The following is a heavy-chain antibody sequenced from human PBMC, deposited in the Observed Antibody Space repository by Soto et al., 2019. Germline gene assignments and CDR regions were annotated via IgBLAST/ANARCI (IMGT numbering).Heavy chain of an antibody. CDR1: GFTFSSYV. J-gene: IGHJ4*02. CDR2: ISGSGGST. CDR3: AKVPFDLCSGYYPPLFFGY. V-gene: IGHV3-23*01. D-gene: IGHD3-3*01. Sequence: EVQLLGSGGGLVQPGGSLRLSCAASGFTFSSYVMSWVRQAPGKGLEWVSDISGSGGSTYYPDSVKGRFTISRDNSKNSLYLQMNRLRAWDSAVYCWAKVPFDLCSGYYPPLFFGYWGQGTLGTVSS.